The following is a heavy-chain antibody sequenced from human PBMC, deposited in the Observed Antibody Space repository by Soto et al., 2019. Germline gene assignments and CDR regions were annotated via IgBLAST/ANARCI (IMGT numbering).Heavy chain of an antibody. CDR2: IQSGGTT. Sequence: PGGPMRLPCAAVGLTGVSKCMTWARQAPGKGLEWVSLIQSGGTTYYADSVKGRFTISRDTSENTLHLQMDSLRVEDTAVYYCARDDVLCDGGRCYGIPLDVWVNGTTVTVSS. CDR3: ARDDVLCDGGRCYGIPLDV. CDR1: GLTGVSKC. D-gene: IGHD2-15*01. V-gene: IGHV3-66*01. J-gene: IGHJ6*04.